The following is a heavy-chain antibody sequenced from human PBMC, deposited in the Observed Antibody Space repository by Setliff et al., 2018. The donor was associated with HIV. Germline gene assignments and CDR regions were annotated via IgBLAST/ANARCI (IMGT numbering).Heavy chain of an antibody. V-gene: IGHV4-59*12. D-gene: IGHD5-12*01. Sequence: SETLSLTCTVSGGSMIGFYWSWIRQSPEVGLEWIGYVDDSGNTNYNPSLKSRVTVSINTSRRQLSLTLTSVTAADTAVYYCARDSRWLQFPYFDSWGQGTPVTVSS. CDR1: GGSMIGFY. CDR3: ARDSRWLQFPYFDS. J-gene: IGHJ4*01. CDR2: VDDSGNT.